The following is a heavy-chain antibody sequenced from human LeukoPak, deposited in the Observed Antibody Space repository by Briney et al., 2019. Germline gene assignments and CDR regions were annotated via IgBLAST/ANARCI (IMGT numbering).Heavy chain of an antibody. V-gene: IGHV3-9*01. J-gene: IGHJ6*02. CDR1: GFTFGDYG. CDR2: ISWNSGSI. D-gene: IGHD4-11*01. Sequence: GGSLRLSCAASGFTFGDYGMHWVRQAPGKGLEWVAGISWNSGSIGYVDSVKGRFTISRDNAKNSLYLQMNSLRAEDTALYYCAKDFYRSEYYAMDVRGQGTTVTVSS. CDR3: AKDFYRSEYYAMDV.